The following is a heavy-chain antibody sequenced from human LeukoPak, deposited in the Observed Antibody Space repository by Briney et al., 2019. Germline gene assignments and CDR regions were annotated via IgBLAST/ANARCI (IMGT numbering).Heavy chain of an antibody. D-gene: IGHD6-13*01. CDR1: GFTFSRYS. J-gene: IGHJ6*03. V-gene: IGHV3-48*04. Sequence: GGSLRLSCAASGFTFSRYSMNWVRQAPGKGLEWVSYISSGSSTIYDADSVKGRFTISRDNAKNSLYLQMNSLRAEDTAVYYCARGLGIAAAGPYYYYYYYMDVWGKGTTVTVSS. CDR2: ISSGSSTI. CDR3: ARGLGIAAAGPYYYYYYYMDV.